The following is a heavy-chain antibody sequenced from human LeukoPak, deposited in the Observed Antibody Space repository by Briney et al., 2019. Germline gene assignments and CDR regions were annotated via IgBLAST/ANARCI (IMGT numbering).Heavy chain of an antibody. CDR1: GFTFSSYA. J-gene: IGHJ6*03. V-gene: IGHV3-23*01. CDR3: AKGAGPYYYYYMDV. CDR2: ISGSGGST. Sequence: GGSLRLSCEASGFTFSSYAMSWVRQAPGKGLEWVSAISGSGGSTYYADSVKGRFTISRDNSKNTLYLQMNSLRAEDTAVYYCAKGAGPYYYYYMDVWGKGTTVTVSS. D-gene: IGHD4/OR15-4a*01.